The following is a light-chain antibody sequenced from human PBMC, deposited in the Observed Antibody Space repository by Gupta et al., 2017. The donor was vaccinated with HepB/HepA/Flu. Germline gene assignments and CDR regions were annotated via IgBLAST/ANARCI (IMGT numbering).Light chain of an antibody. CDR3: QQYGSSPLFT. V-gene: IGKV3-20*01. Sequence: EVILTQPPGTLSLSPGERATLSCRASQSVASSSLAWYQQKPGQAPRLLIYAASSRATGIPDRFSGSGSGTDFTLSITRLEPEDFAVYYCQQYGSSPLFTFGPGTKVDIK. J-gene: IGKJ3*01. CDR1: QSVASSS. CDR2: AAS.